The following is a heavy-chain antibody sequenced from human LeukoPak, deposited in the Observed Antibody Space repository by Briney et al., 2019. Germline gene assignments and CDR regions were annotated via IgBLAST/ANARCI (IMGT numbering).Heavy chain of an antibody. Sequence: ASVKVSCKASGCTFTGYYMHWVRQAPGQGFEWMGWINPNSGGTNYAQKFQGRVTMTRDTSISTAYMELSRLRSDDTAVYYCARVLNYYDSSGYYFSYWGQGTLVTVSS. CDR2: INPNSGGT. J-gene: IGHJ4*02. D-gene: IGHD3-22*01. V-gene: IGHV1-2*02. CDR3: ARVLNYYDSSGYYFSY. CDR1: GCTFTGYY.